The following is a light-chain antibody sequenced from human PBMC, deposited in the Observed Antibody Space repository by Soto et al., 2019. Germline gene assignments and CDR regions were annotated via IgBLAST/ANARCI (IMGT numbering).Light chain of an antibody. V-gene: IGKV1-5*01. Sequence: DIQMTQSPSTLSASVGDRVTITCRASQSISTWLAWYQQKPGKAPKLLIYDASSLESGVPSRFSGRGSGTEFTLTIRSLQPDDFATYFCQQYNTYWTFGQGTKVEIK. CDR2: DAS. J-gene: IGKJ1*01. CDR1: QSISTW. CDR3: QQYNTYWT.